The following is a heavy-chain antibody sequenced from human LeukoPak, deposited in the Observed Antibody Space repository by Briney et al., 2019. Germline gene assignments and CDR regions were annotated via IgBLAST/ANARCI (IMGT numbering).Heavy chain of an antibody. CDR1: GYSFTSYW. CDR2: IYPADSDT. D-gene: IGHD3-16*01. CDR3: ARRGLRDISGF. J-gene: IGHJ4*02. Sequence: HGESLKISCKGSGYSFTSYWIGWVRQVPGKGLEWMGIIYPADSDTKYSPSFEGQVTISADKSISTAYLQWSSLKASDTAMYYCARRGLRDISGFWGQGTLVTVSS. V-gene: IGHV5-51*01.